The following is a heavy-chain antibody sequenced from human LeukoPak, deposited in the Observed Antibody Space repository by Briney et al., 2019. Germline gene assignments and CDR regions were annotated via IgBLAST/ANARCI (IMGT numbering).Heavy chain of an antibody. J-gene: IGHJ4*02. CDR3: ARATYSSSFFDY. CDR2: IYYSGST. CDR1: GGSISSGGYY. V-gene: IGHV4-61*08. Sequence: SETLSLTCTVSGGSISSGGYYWSWIRQHPGKGLEWIGYIYYSGSTNYNPSLKSRVTISVDTSKNQFSLKLSSVTAADTAVYYCARATYSSSFFDYWGQGTLVTVSS. D-gene: IGHD6-6*01.